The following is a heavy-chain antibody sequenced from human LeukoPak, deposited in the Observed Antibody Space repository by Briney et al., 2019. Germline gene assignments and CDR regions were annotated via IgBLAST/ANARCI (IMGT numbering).Heavy chain of an antibody. D-gene: IGHD3-10*01. J-gene: IGHJ4*02. Sequence: GGSLRLSCAASGFTVSSSYMSWVRQAPGKGLEWVSVIYSGGSTYYADSVKGRFTISRDNSKNTLYLQMNSLRAGDTAVYYCARVRGITMVRGVINPYYFDYWGQGTLVTVSS. CDR2: IYSGGST. CDR1: GFTVSSSY. V-gene: IGHV3-53*01. CDR3: ARVRGITMVRGVINPYYFDY.